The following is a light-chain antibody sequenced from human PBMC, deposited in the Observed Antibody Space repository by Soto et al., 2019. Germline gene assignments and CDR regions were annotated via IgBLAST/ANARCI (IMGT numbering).Light chain of an antibody. V-gene: IGLV1-40*01. CDR2: GNN. CDR1: SSNIGAGYD. CDR3: QSYDSRLDDV. Sequence: QSVLTQPPSVSGAPGQRVTISCTGSSSNIGAGYDVHWYQQLPGTAPKLLIYGNNNRPSGVPDRISGSKSGTSASLAITGLQAEDEADYYRQSYDSRLDDVFGTGTKLTVL. J-gene: IGLJ1*01.